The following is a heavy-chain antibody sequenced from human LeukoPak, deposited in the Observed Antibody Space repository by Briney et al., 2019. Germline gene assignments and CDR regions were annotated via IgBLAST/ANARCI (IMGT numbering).Heavy chain of an antibody. CDR2: ISYDGSNK. D-gene: IGHD3-16*01. J-gene: IGHJ3*02. CDR3: ARDNRGERTPGWGYGGFDI. V-gene: IGHV3-30*03. Sequence: PGRSLRLSCAASGFTFSSYAIHWVRQAPGKGLEWVAVISYDGSNKYYTDSVKGRFSISRDNSKNTMYLQMSSLRAEDTAVYYCARDNRGERTPGWGYGGFDIWGQGTMVSVSS. CDR1: GFTFSSYA.